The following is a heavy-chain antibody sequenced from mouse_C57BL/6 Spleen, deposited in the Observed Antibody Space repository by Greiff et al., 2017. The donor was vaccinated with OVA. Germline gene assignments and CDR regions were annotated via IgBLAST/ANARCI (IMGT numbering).Heavy chain of an antibody. Sequence: VQLKESGPGMVKPSQSLSLTCTVTGYSITSGYDWHWIRHFPGNKLEWMGYISYSGSTNYNPSLKSRISITHDTSKNHFFLKLNSVTTEYTSTYYCARDGELGRGYFDYWGQGTTLTVSS. CDR3: ARDGELGRGYFDY. J-gene: IGHJ2*01. CDR2: ISYSGST. V-gene: IGHV3-1*01. D-gene: IGHD4-1*01. CDR1: GYSITSGYD.